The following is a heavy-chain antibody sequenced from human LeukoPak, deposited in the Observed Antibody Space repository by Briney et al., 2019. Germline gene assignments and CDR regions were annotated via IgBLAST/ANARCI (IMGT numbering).Heavy chain of an antibody. Sequence: GGSLRLSCAASGFTFSSYGMHWVRQAPGKGLEWVAVIAFDGSNKYYADSVKGRFTISKDKSKNTLYLQMNSLRAEDTALYYCASTMPGLGFYAMDVWGQGTTVTVSS. D-gene: IGHD7-27*01. V-gene: IGHV3-30*19. CDR1: GFTFSSYG. CDR2: IAFDGSNK. J-gene: IGHJ6*02. CDR3: ASTMPGLGFYAMDV.